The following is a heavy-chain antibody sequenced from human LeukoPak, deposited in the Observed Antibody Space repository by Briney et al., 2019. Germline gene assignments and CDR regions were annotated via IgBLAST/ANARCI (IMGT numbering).Heavy chain of an antibody. J-gene: IGHJ4*02. Sequence: VASVKVSCKASGGTFSSYAISWVRQAPGQGLEWMGGIIPIFGTANYAQKFQGRVMITADESTSTAYMELSSLRSEDTAVYYCARAAPSYYYDSSGYYTFDYWGQGTLVTVSS. V-gene: IGHV1-69*13. CDR2: IIPIFGTA. CDR3: ARAAPSYYYDSSGYYTFDY. D-gene: IGHD3-22*01. CDR1: GGTFSSYA.